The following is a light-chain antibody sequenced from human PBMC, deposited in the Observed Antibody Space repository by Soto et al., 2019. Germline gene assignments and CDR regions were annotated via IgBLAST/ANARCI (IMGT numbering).Light chain of an antibody. CDR3: QDYGSTTWT. J-gene: IGKJ1*01. V-gene: IGKV3-20*01. CDR1: QSVSSSY. CDR2: GAS. Sequence: EIVLTQSPGTLSLSPGARANLSCRASQSVSSSYLAWYQQKPAQAPRLLIYGASTRATGIPDRFSGSGSGTDVTHTIGRLEPEDVAVNYCQDYGSTTWTFGQGTKVEIK.